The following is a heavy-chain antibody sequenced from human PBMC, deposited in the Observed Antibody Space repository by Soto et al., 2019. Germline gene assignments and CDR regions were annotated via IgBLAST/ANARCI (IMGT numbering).Heavy chain of an antibody. J-gene: IGHJ6*02. D-gene: IGHD3-22*01. Sequence: QVQLVQSGAEVKKPGSSVKVSCKASGGTFSSYAISWVRQAPGQGLEWMGGISPIFGTANYAQKFQGRVTITADESTSTDYMELSSLRSEDTAVYYCASKYYYDSSGYPYGMDVWGQGTTVTVSS. CDR2: ISPIFGTA. CDR3: ASKYYYDSSGYPYGMDV. V-gene: IGHV1-69*01. CDR1: GGTFSSYA.